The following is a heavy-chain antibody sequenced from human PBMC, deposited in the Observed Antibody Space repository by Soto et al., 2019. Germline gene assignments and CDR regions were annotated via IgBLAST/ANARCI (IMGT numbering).Heavy chain of an antibody. CDR3: VKDGSSGWPYFYAMDV. D-gene: IGHD6-19*01. CDR2: ISYDGRNK. Sequence: QVQLVESGGGVVQPGRSLRLSCAASGFTFSSYGMHWVRQAPGKGLEWVAVISYDGRNKYYADAVKGRFTISRDNSKNTQYLQMSSLRAEHTAVYYCVKDGSSGWPYFYAMDVWGQGTTVTVSS. J-gene: IGHJ6*02. V-gene: IGHV3-30*18. CDR1: GFTFSSYG.